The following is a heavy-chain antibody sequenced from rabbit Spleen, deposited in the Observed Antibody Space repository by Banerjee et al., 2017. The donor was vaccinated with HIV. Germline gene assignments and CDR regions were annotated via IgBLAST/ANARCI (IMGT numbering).Heavy chain of an antibody. V-gene: IGHV1S45*01. D-gene: IGHD8-1*01. J-gene: IGHJ6*01. CDR3: ARDTGTSFSTYGMDL. CDR2: FGAGSSSGT. Sequence: QEQLEESGGGLVKPEGSLTLTCTASGFSFSSSYWICWVRQAPGKGLEWIACFGAGSSSGTYYASWAKGRFTISKTSSTTVTLQMTSLTAADTATYFCARDTGTSFSTYGMDLWGQGTLVTVS. CDR1: GFSFSSSYW.